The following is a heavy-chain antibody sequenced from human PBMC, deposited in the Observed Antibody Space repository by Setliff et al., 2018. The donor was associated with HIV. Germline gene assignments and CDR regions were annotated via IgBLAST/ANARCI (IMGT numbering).Heavy chain of an antibody. CDR2: IYYSGNA. CDR3: AQLGMVDDFDY. CDR1: GGSISSNNYY. J-gene: IGHJ4*02. V-gene: IGHV4-39*07. Sequence: SETLSLTCTVSGGSISSNNYYWGWIRQSPGKGPEWFGSIYYSGNAYYNPSLKSRLTISVDTSKNHFSLKLRSVTAADTAVYYCAQLGMVDDFDYWGQGTRVTVSS. D-gene: IGHD1-1*01.